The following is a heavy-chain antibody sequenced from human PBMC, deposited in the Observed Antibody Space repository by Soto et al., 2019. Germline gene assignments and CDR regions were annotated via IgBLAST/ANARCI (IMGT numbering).Heavy chain of an antibody. CDR2: IYYSGSI. CDR3: AREDDGGDRDYYGLDV. V-gene: IGHV4-30-4*08. J-gene: IGHJ6*02. Sequence: QVQLQQSGPGLVKPSQTLSLTCTVSGGSISSDNYHWTWIRQSPGKGLEWIGYIYYSGSIFYNPSFKSRVTISVDTSKNQCSLQLSSVTAADTAVYFCAREDDGGDRDYYGLDVWGQGTTVTVSS. D-gene: IGHD2-21*02. CDR1: GGSISSDNYH.